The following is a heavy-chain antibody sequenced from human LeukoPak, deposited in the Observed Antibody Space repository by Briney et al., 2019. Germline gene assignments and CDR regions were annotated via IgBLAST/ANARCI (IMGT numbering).Heavy chain of an antibody. J-gene: IGHJ5*02. CDR1: GFTFSNYW. CDR3: ARAGYCSSSSCYSRFDP. D-gene: IGHD2-2*02. V-gene: IGHV3-7*03. CDR2: IKQDGSEK. Sequence: GGTLRLSCAASGFTFSNYWMSWVRQAPGKGLEGVGNIKQDGSEKYYVDSVKGRFTISRDNAKNSLYLQMNSLRAEDTAIYYCARAGYCSSSSCYSRFDPWGQGTLVTVSS.